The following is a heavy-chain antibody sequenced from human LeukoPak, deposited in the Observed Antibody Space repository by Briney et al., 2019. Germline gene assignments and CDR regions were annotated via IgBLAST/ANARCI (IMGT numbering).Heavy chain of an antibody. D-gene: IGHD2-2*02. CDR3: ARRIRIVVVPVAIRGGPMDV. J-gene: IGHJ6*03. CDR1: GGSFSGYY. CDR2: INHSGST. V-gene: IGHV4-34*01. Sequence: PSETPSLTCAVYGGSFSGYYWSWIRQPPGKGLEWIGEINHSGSTNYNPSLKSRVTISVDTSKNQFSLKLSSVTAADTAVYYCARRIRIVVVPVAIRGGPMDVWGKGTTVTVSS.